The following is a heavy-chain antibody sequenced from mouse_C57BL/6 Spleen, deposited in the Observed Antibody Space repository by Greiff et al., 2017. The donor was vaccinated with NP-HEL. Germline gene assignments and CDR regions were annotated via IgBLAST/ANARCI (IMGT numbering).Heavy chain of an antibody. CDR1: GYTFTSYW. J-gene: IGHJ3*01. CDR2: IDPSDSYT. D-gene: IGHD1-1*01. Sequence: VQLQQPGAELVKPGASVKLSCKASGYTFTSYWMQWVKQRPGQGLEWIGEIDPSDSYTNYNQKFKGKATLTVDTSSSTAYMQLSSLTSEDAAVYYCARVTTGGTWFAYWGQGTLVTVSA. V-gene: IGHV1-50*01. CDR3: ARVTTGGTWFAY.